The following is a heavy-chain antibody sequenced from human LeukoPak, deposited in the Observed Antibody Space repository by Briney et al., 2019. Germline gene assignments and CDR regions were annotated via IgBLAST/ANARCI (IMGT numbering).Heavy chain of an antibody. CDR3: ARDPDRYCGGGSCYSAAFDI. CDR2: IIPIFGTA. V-gene: IGHV1-69*05. D-gene: IGHD2-15*01. CDR1: GGTFSNYA. J-gene: IGHJ3*02. Sequence: ASVKVSCKASGGTFSNYAISWVRQARGQGLEWMGGIIPIFGTANYAQKFQGRVTITTDESTSTDYMGVRRLRPEDTAVYYCARDPDRYCGGGSCYSAAFDIWGQGTMVTVSS.